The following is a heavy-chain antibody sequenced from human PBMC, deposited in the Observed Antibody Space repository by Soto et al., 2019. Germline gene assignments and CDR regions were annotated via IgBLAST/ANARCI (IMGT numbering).Heavy chain of an antibody. J-gene: IGHJ4*02. CDR2: VSGTSFTI. V-gene: IGHV3-23*01. CDR3: ATGMGNPSYFAY. CDR1: GLTFSAFS. Sequence: GGSLRLSCAVSGLTFSAFSMSWVRQTPGKGLEWVSIVSGTSFTIEYADSVKGRFTISRDNSKNILYLQMNNLRAEDTAVYNCATGMGNPSYFAYWGQGTQVTAPQ. D-gene: IGHD7-27*01.